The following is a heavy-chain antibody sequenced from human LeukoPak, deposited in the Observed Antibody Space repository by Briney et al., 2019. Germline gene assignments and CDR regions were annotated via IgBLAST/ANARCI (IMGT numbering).Heavy chain of an antibody. Sequence: SETLSLTCAVYGGSFSGYYWSWIRQPPGKGLEWIGGINHSGSTNYNPSLKSRVTISVDTSKNQFSLKLSSVTAADTAVYYCARGLTRITMVRGVILSPIPYFDYWGQGTLVTVSS. D-gene: IGHD3-10*01. CDR3: ARGLTRITMVRGVILSPIPYFDY. J-gene: IGHJ4*02. V-gene: IGHV4-34*01. CDR1: GGSFSGYY. CDR2: INHSGST.